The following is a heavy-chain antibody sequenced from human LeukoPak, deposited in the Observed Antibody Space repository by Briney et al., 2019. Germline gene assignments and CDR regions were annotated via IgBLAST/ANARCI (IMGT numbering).Heavy chain of an antibody. Sequence: GGSLRLSCAASGFTFSSYWMSWVRQAPGKGLEWVANIKQDGSEKYYVDSVKGRFTISRDNAKNSLYLQMNSLRAEDTAVYYCARGAGAIYYYYYGMDVWGQGTTVTVSS. CDR3: ARGAGAIYYYYYGMDV. D-gene: IGHD1-26*01. CDR1: GFTFSSYW. V-gene: IGHV3-7*01. J-gene: IGHJ6*02. CDR2: IKQDGSEK.